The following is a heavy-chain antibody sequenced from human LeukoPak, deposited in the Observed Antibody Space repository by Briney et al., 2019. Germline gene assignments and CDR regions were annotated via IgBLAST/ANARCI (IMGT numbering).Heavy chain of an antibody. D-gene: IGHD3-10*01. CDR2: MQYSGRT. CDR1: GGSISSYY. J-gene: IGHJ4*02. Sequence: SETLSLTCTVSGGSISSYYWSWIRQPPGKGLEWVGNMQYSGRTNYSPSLKSRVTISVDTSKYQLSLKLSSVTAADTAVYYCARVRVYGSGSYYFDYWGQGTLGTVSS. CDR3: ARVRVYGSGSYYFDY. V-gene: IGHV4-59*01.